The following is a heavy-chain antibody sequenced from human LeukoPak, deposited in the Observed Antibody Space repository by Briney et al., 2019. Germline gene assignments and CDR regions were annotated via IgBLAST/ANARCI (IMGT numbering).Heavy chain of an antibody. CDR1: GDSISSYY. CDR2: IYTSGST. D-gene: IGHD4-17*01. V-gene: IGHV4-4*07. J-gene: IGHJ6*03. CDR3: ASEGNTVTTNYYYYYMDV. Sequence: SETLSLTCTVSGDSISSYYWSWIRQPAGKGLEWIGRIYTSGSTNYNPSLKSRVTMSVDTSKNQFSLKLSSVTAADTAVYYCASEGNTVTTNYYYYYMDVWGKGTTVTVSS.